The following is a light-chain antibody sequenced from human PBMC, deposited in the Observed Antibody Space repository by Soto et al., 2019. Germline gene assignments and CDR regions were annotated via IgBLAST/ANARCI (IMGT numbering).Light chain of an antibody. Sequence: ENVLTQSPATLSLSPGERATLSCRASQSVGSYLAWYQQKPGQAPRLLIYDASSRAPGVPARFSGSGSGTDFTLTISSLEPEDFAVYYCQQRSNRLPITFGQGTRLEIK. CDR1: QSVGSY. V-gene: IGKV3-11*01. CDR3: QQRSNRLPIT. J-gene: IGKJ5*01. CDR2: DAS.